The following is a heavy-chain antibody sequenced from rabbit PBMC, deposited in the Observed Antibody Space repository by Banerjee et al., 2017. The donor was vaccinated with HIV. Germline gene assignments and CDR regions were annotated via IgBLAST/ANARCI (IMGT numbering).Heavy chain of an antibody. J-gene: IGHJ4*01. D-gene: IGHD1-1*01. CDR3: ARHASSSGYYISRYQYPYYFNL. CDR2: IYPDYGST. V-gene: IGHV1S47*01. Sequence: QEQLVESGGGLVTLGGSLKLSCKASGIDFSSYGISWVRQAPGKGLEWIAYIYPDYGSTDYASWVNGRFTISLDNAQNTVFLQMTSLTAADTATYFCARHASSSGYYISRYQYPYYFNLWGPGTLVTVS. CDR1: GIDFSSYG.